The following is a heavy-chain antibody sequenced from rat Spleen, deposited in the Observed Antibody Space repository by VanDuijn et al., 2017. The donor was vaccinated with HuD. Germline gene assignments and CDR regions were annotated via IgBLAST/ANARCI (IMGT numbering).Heavy chain of an antibody. Sequence: EVQLVESDGGLVQAGRSLKLSCAASGFILSDYYMAWVRQAPTKGLEWVATINYDGRSTFYRDSVKGRFTISRDNAKSTLYLQMDSLRSEDTATYSCSTDNNYFDYWGQGVMVTVSS. CDR2: INYDGRST. V-gene: IGHV5-20*01. J-gene: IGHJ2*01. CDR3: STDNNYFDY. D-gene: IGHD1-5*01. CDR1: GFILSDYY.